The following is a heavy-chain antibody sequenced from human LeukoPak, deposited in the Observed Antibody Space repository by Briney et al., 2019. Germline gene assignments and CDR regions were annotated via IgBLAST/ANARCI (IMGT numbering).Heavy chain of an antibody. J-gene: IGHJ4*02. CDR2: ISFDGNQG. V-gene: IGHV3-30-3*01. CDR1: GFTFDNYA. CDR3: AREGSIVARTDY. Sequence: PGGSLRLSCEASGFTFDNYAMHWVRQAPGRRLEWVAVISFDGNQGYYPDSVKGRFTISRDNSKNTLYLQMNGLKTEDTAVYYCAREGSIVARTDYWGQGALVIVSS. D-gene: IGHD3-16*02.